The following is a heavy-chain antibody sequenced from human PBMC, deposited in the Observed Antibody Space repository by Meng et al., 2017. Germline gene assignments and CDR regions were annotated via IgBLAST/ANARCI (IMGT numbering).Heavy chain of an antibody. CDR3: ARIRYYGMDF. J-gene: IGHJ6*02. CDR1: GFTVSSNY. V-gene: IGHV3-66*02. Sequence: GESLKISCAASGFTVSSNYMSWVRQAPGKGLEWVSVIYSGGSTYYADSVKGRFTISRDNSKNTLYLQMYSLRAEDTAVYYCARIRYYGMDFWGQGTTVTVSS. CDR2: IYSGGST.